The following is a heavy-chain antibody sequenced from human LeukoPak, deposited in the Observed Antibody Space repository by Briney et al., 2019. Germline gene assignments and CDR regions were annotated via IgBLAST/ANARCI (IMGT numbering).Heavy chain of an antibody. J-gene: IGHJ5*02. Sequence: SETLSLTCTVSGGSISSSSYYWGWIRQPPGKGLEWIVSIYYSGSTYYNPSLQSRVTISVDTSKNQFSLKLSSVTAADTAVYYCARAHSSGYYSEAWFDPWGQGTLVTVSS. CDR2: IYYSGST. V-gene: IGHV4-39*01. CDR1: GGSISSSSYY. D-gene: IGHD3-22*01. CDR3: ARAHSSGYYSEAWFDP.